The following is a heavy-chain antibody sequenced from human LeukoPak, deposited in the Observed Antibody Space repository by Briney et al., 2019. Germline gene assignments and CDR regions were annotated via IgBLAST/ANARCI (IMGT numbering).Heavy chain of an antibody. CDR2: INPSGGST. CDR3: ARGERLYYYDSSGYATFDY. CDR1: GYTFTSYY. Sequence: ASVKVSCKASGYTFTSYYMHWVRQAPGQGLEWMGIINPSGGSTGYAQKFQGRVTMTRDTSTSTVYMELSSLRSEDTAVYYCARGERLYYYDSSGYATFDYWGQGTLVTVSS. D-gene: IGHD3-22*01. J-gene: IGHJ4*02. V-gene: IGHV1-46*01.